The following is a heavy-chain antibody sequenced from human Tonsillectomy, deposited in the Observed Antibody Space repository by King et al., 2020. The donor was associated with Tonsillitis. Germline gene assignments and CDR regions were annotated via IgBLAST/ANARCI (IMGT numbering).Heavy chain of an antibody. J-gene: IGHJ4*02. D-gene: IGHD1-26*01. CDR1: GFTFSSYA. CDR3: AKAPGIVGASTPIDY. CDR2: ISGSGGST. V-gene: IGHV3-23*04. Sequence: VQLVESGGGLVQPGGSLRLSCAASGFTFSSYAMSWVRQAPGKGLEWVSAISGSGGSTYYADSVKGRFTIARDNSKNTLYLQMNSRRAEDTAVYYCAKAPGIVGASTPIDYWGQGTLVTVSS.